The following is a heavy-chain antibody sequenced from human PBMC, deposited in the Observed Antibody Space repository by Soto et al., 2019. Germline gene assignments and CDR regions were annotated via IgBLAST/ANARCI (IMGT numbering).Heavy chain of an antibody. CDR1: GFTFTSSA. CDR2: IVVGSGNT. J-gene: IGHJ6*01. D-gene: IGHD5-18*01. Sequence: GASVKVSCKASGFTFTSSAVQWVRQARGQRLEWIGWIVVGSGNTNYAQKFQERVTITRDMSTSTAYMELSSLRSEDTAVYYCAAQVDTARRWTVTDYYYGMDVWGQGATVTVSS. V-gene: IGHV1-58*01. CDR3: AAQVDTARRWTVTDYYYGMDV.